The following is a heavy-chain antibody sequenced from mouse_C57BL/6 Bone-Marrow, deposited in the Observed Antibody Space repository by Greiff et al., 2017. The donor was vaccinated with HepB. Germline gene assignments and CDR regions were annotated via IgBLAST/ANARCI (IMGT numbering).Heavy chain of an antibody. J-gene: IGHJ2*01. Sequence: QVQLQQPGAELVKPGASVKLSCKASGYTFTSYWMQWVKQRPGQGLEWIGEIDPSDSYTNYNQKFKGKATLTVDTSSSTAYMQLSSLTSEDSAVYYYAKDSSGYFDYWGQGTTLTVSS. D-gene: IGHD3-2*02. V-gene: IGHV1-50*01. CDR2: IDPSDSYT. CDR3: AKDSSGYFDY. CDR1: GYTFTSYW.